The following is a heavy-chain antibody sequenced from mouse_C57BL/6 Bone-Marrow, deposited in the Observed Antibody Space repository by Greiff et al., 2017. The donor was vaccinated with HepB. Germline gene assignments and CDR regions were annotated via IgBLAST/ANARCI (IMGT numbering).Heavy chain of an antibody. J-gene: IGHJ4*01. CDR2: IYPRDGST. CDR1: GYTFTSYD. V-gene: IGHV1-85*01. Sequence: VQLQQSGPELVKPGASVKLSCKASGYTFTSYDINWVKQRPGQGLEWIGWIYPRDGSTKYNEKFKGKATLTVDTSSSTAYMELHSLTSEDSAVYFCARFYDYDEGYYAMDYWGQGTSVTVSS. D-gene: IGHD2-4*01. CDR3: ARFYDYDEGYYAMDY.